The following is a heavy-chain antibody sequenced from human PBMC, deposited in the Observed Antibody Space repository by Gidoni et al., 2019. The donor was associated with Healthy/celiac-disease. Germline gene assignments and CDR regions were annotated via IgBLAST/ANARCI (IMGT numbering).Heavy chain of an antibody. V-gene: IGHV1-69*06. CDR2: IIPIFGTA. D-gene: IGHD3-3*01. Sequence: QVQLVQSGAEVKKPGSSVKVSCKASGGTFSSYAISWVRQAPGQGLEWMGGIIPIFGTANYAQKFQGRVTITADKSTSTAYMELSSLRSEDTAVYYCARGVHSTIFGVVTLDNWFDPWGQGTLVTVSS. CDR1: GGTFSSYA. J-gene: IGHJ5*02. CDR3: ARGVHSTIFGVVTLDNWFDP.